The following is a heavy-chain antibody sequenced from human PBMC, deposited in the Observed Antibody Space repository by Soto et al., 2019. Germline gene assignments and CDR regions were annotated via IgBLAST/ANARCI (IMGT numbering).Heavy chain of an antibody. CDR2: INADYGNT. J-gene: IGHJ6*02. CDR1: GYTFYSRS. V-gene: IGHV1-18*01. Sequence: QAQLVQSGAEVRKPGASVKVSCKASGYTFYSRSISWVRQAPGQGLEWMGRINADYGNTQYAQKFRGRVTMTTDTSTTTVYMELTNLRSDDTAVYYCARCIQGDYYYGMDVWGQGTTVTVSS. CDR3: ARCIQGDYYYGMDV. D-gene: IGHD5-18*01.